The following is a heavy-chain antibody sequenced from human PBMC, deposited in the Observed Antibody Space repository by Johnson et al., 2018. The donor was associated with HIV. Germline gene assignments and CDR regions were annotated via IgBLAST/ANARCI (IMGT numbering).Heavy chain of an antibody. CDR3: ARDGEWELSHSAFDI. J-gene: IGHJ3*02. Sequence: VQLVESGGGVVQPGRSLRLSCAASGFTFSSYAMHWVRQAPGKGLDWVAVISYDGGNIYYTDSVKGLFTISRDNSKNTLYLQMNSLRAEDTAVYYCARDGEWELSHSAFDIWGQGTMVTVSS. V-gene: IGHV3-30*04. CDR2: ISYDGGNI. D-gene: IGHD1-26*01. CDR1: GFTFSSYA.